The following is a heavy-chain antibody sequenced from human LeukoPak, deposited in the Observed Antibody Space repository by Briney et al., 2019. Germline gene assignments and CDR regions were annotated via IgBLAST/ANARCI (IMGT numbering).Heavy chain of an antibody. J-gene: IGHJ4*02. V-gene: IGHV3-48*03. Sequence: GGSLRLSCAASGFSFSSYDMNWVRQAPGKGLEWVSYISRSGSTIYYADSVKGRFTISRDNAKNTLYLQMNSLRAEDTAVYYCARDDYGGRGEFDYWGQGTLVTVSS. CDR1: GFSFSSYD. CDR2: ISRSGSTI. CDR3: ARDDYGGRGEFDY. D-gene: IGHD4-23*01.